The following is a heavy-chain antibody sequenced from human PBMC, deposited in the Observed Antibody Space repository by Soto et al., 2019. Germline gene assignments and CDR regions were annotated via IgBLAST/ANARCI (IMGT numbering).Heavy chain of an antibody. CDR2: IKQDGSEK. CDR3: ARGYSSGWSGDDY. J-gene: IGHJ4*02. D-gene: IGHD6-19*01. CDR1: GFTLRSYW. V-gene: IGHV3-7*01. Sequence: EVQLVESGGGLVQPGGSLRLSCVASGFTLRSYWMSWVRQAPGKGLEWVANIKQDGSEKYYVDSVKGRFTISRDNAKNSLYLQMNILRAEDTAVYYCARGYSSGWSGDDYWGQGTLVTVSS.